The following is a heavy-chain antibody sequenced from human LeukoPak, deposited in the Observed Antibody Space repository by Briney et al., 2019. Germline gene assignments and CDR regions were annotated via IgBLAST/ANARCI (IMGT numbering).Heavy chain of an antibody. CDR1: GYTFTGYY. CDR3: ARDDLVVPAANDAFDI. D-gene: IGHD2-2*01. V-gene: IGHV1-2*02. J-gene: IGHJ3*02. Sequence: ASVKVSCKASGYTFTGYYMHWVRQAPGQGLEWMGWINPNSGGTNYAQKFQGRVTMTRDTSISTAYMELSRLRSDDTAVYYCARDDLVVPAANDAFDIWGQGTMVTVSS. CDR2: INPNSGGT.